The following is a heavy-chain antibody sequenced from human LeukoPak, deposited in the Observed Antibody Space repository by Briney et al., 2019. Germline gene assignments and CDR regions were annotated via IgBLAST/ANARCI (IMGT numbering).Heavy chain of an antibody. D-gene: IGHD3-22*01. CDR1: GYTFTGYY. J-gene: IGHJ4*02. Sequence: ASVKVSCKASGYTFTGYYMHWVRQAPGQGLEWMGWINPNSGGTNYAQKFQGRVTMTRDTSIGTAYMELSRLRSDDTAVYYCARSSLGGYYYFDYWGQGTLVTVSS. CDR2: INPNSGGT. CDR3: ARSSLGGYYYFDY. V-gene: IGHV1-2*02.